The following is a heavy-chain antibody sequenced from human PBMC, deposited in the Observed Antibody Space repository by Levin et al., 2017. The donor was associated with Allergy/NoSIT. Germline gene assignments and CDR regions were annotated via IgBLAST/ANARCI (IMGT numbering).Heavy chain of an antibody. Sequence: ASVKVSCKASGFTFTSSAVQWVRQARGQRLEWIGWIVVGSGNTNYAQKFQERVTITRDMSTSTAYMELSSLRSEDTAVYYCAAPNYDSTPKTEIRDYYDGMDVWGQGTTVTVSS. CDR1: GFTFTSSA. CDR2: IVVGSGNT. J-gene: IGHJ6*02. D-gene: IGHD3-22*01. V-gene: IGHV1-58*01. CDR3: AAPNYDSTPKTEIRDYYDGMDV.